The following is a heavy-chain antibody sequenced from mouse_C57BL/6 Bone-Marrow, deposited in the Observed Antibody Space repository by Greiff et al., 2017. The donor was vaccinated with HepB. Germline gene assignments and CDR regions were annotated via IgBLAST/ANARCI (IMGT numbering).Heavy chain of an antibody. CDR2: IYPRSGNT. D-gene: IGHD1-1*01. CDR1: GYTFTSYG. Sequence: VQLQQSGAELVRPGASVKLSCKASGYTFTSYGISWVKQRTGQGLEWIGEIYPRSGNTDYNEKFKGKATLTADKSSSTAYMRLRSLTSEDSAGYYCARTEDYGRYAMDYWGQGTTVTVSS. CDR3: ARTEDYGRYAMDY. V-gene: IGHV1-81*01. J-gene: IGHJ4*01.